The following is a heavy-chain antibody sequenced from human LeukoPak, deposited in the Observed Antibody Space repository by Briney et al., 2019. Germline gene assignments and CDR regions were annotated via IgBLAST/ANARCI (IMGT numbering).Heavy chain of an antibody. D-gene: IGHD3-22*01. Sequence: SETLSLTCTVSGGSISSGSYYWSWIRQPAGKGLEWIGRIYTSGSTNYNPSLKSRVTISVDTSKNQFSLKLSSVTAADTAVYYCARSSEGRYYYDSSGYSYYYYYMDVWGKGTTVTISS. CDR3: ARSSEGRYYYDSSGYSYYYYYMDV. CDR2: IYTSGST. V-gene: IGHV4-61*02. CDR1: GGSISSGSYY. J-gene: IGHJ6*03.